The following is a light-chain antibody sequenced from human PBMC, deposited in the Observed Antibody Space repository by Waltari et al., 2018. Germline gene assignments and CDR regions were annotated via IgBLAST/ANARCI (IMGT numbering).Light chain of an antibody. CDR2: KAS. Sequence: DIQMTQSPSTLSASVGDRVTITCRASQSISDWLAWFQQQPGKAPKRLIYKASNVENGVPSRFSGSGSGTDFTLTISSLQPDDFATYYCLQYNTYPWAFGQGTKVEI. J-gene: IGKJ1*01. V-gene: IGKV1-5*03. CDR1: QSISDW. CDR3: LQYNTYPWA.